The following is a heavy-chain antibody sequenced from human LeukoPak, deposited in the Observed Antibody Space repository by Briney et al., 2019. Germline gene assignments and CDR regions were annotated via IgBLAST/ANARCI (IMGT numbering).Heavy chain of an antibody. J-gene: IGHJ4*02. CDR3: ARSAVGTSCRTAVDY. Sequence: GGSLRLSCAASGFTFSTYAMTWVRQAPGKGLEWVSGISTSGDRTYYADSVKGRFTISRDNSKNTLYLQMNSLRAEDTAEYYCARSAVGTSCRTAVDYWGQETLVTVSS. CDR2: ISTSGDRT. CDR1: GFTFSTYA. V-gene: IGHV3-23*01. D-gene: IGHD1-26*01.